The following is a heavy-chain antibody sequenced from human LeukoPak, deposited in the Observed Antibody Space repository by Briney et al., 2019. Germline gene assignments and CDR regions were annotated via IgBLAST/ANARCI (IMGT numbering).Heavy chain of an antibody. Sequence: GGSLRLSCAASGFTLSNYAMSWVRQGPGEGPEWVAGICYSRGRIYYLESVKGRFTISRDNSRNTLYLQTNSLRAEDTAVYYCAKDVLRLNYGYFDLWGRGTLVSVSS. D-gene: IGHD3-16*01. CDR3: AKDVLRLNYGYFDL. CDR1: GFTLSNYA. CDR2: ICYSRGRI. V-gene: IGHV3-23*01. J-gene: IGHJ2*01.